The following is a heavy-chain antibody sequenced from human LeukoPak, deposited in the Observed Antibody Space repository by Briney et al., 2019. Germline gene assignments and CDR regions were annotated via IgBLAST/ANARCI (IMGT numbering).Heavy chain of an antibody. Sequence: PGGSLRLSCAASGFTFDDYAMHWVRQAPGKGLEWVSGISWNSGSIGYADSVKGRFTISRDNAKTSLYLQMNSLRAEDTAVYYCATWDIVVVPARDAFDILGQGTMVTVSS. CDR3: ATWDIVVVPARDAFDI. J-gene: IGHJ3*02. CDR2: ISWNSGSI. D-gene: IGHD2-2*01. CDR1: GFTFDDYA. V-gene: IGHV3-9*01.